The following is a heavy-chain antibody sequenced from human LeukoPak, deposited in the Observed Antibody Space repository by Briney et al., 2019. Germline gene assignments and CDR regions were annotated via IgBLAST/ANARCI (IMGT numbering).Heavy chain of an antibody. J-gene: IGHJ4*02. V-gene: IGHV1-46*01. CDR1: GYTFTSNY. CDR3: ARDQEGFDY. CDR2: IYPRDGST. Sequence: ASVKVSCKASGYTFTSNYIHWVRQAPGQGLEWMGMIYPRDGSTSYAQKFQGRVTVTRDTSTSTVHMELSGLRSEDTAVYCCARDQEGFDYWGQGTLATVSS.